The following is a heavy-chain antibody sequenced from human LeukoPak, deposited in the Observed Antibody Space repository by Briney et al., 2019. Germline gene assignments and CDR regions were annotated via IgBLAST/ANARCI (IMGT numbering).Heavy chain of an antibody. CDR2: IIPIFGTA. Sequence: GASVKVSCKASGGTFSSYAISWVRQAPGQGLEWMGGIIPIFGTANYAQKFQGRVTITADESTSTAYMELSSLRSEDTAVYYCARGVSTAMDVDVDYWGQGTLVTVSS. CDR1: GGTFSSYA. D-gene: IGHD5-18*01. J-gene: IGHJ4*02. CDR3: ARGVSTAMDVDVDY. V-gene: IGHV1-69*13.